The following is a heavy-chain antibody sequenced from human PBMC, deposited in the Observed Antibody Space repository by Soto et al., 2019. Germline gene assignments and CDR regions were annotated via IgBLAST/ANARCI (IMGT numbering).Heavy chain of an antibody. D-gene: IGHD5-12*01. J-gene: IGHJ3*02. Sequence: SETLSLTCTVSGGSISSSSYYWCWILHPPGKGLEWIGIIYYSGSTYYNPSLKSRVTISVDTSKNQFSLKLSSVTAADTAVYYCARREGVATNAFDIWGQGTMVTVS. V-gene: IGHV4-39*01. CDR1: GGSISSSSYY. CDR2: IYYSGST. CDR3: ARREGVATNAFDI.